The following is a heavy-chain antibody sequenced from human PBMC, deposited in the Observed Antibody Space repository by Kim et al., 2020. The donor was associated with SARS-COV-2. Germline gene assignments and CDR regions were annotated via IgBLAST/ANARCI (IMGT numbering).Heavy chain of an antibody. CDR3: ARDLGGFDSSGYFCH. CDR2: INPNIGGA. J-gene: IGHJ4*01. CDR1: GYTFSDYS. Sequence: ASVKVSCKASGYTFSDYSIHWVRQAPGQGLEWMGWINPNIGGAKYAQKYQGGVTITRDTSISTAYMELTNLKFDDMAVYYCARDLGGFDSSGYFCHWGQGTLVTVSS. D-gene: IGHD3-22*01. V-gene: IGHV1-2*02.